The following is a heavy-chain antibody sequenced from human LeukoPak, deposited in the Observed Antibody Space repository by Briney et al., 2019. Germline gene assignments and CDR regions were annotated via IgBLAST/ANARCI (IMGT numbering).Heavy chain of an antibody. CDR2: ISAYNGNT. Sequence: ASVKVSCKASGYTFTSYGISWVRQAPGQGLEWMGWISAYNGNTNYAQKVQGRVTMTTDTSTSTAYMELRSLRSDDTAVYYCARDLAVLRYFDWYDLFDYWGQGTLVTVSS. D-gene: IGHD3-9*01. J-gene: IGHJ4*02. CDR3: ARDLAVLRYFDWYDLFDY. V-gene: IGHV1-18*01. CDR1: GYTFTSYG.